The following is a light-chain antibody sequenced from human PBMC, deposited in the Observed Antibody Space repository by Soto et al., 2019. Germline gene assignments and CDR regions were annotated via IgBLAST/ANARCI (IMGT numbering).Light chain of an antibody. CDR2: EAS. J-gene: IGKJ4*01. CDR3: LQYAYSPLT. Sequence: EIVLTQSPGTLSLSPGERATLSCRASQTIGRNYLAWYQLQTGQAPRLLIYEASTRATAIPDRFSGSGSGTDFTLIISRLEHEDFAVYYCLQYAYSPLTFGGGTEVEIK. CDR1: QTIGRNY. V-gene: IGKV3-20*01.